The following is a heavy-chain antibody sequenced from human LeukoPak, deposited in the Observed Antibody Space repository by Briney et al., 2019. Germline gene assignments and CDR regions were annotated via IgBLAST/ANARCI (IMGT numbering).Heavy chain of an antibody. CDR2: IHYSGST. D-gene: IGHD3-3*01. J-gene: IGHJ6*02. CDR3: ARGPAYYDFWSGYYYGMDV. V-gene: IGHV4-59*01. CDR1: GGSISSYY. Sequence: PSETLSLTCTVSGGSISSYYWSWIRQPPGKGLEWIGYIHYSGSTNYNPSLKSRVTISVDTSKNQFSLKLSSVTAADTAVYYCARGPAYYDFWSGYYYGMDVWGQGTTVTVSS.